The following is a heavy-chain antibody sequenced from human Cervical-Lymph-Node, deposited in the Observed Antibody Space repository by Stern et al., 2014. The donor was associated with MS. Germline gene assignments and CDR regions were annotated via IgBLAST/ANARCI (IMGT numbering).Heavy chain of an antibody. Sequence: VQLVESGGGVVQPGRSLRLSCAASGFTFSSSGMHWVRQAPGKGLEWLAIIWYDGSNTYYAASVKGRFTISRDNSKNTLYLQMNSLRAEDTAVYYCAREGGNTAEYFQHWGQGTLVTVSS. CDR2: IWYDGSNT. J-gene: IGHJ1*01. CDR1: GFTFSSSG. V-gene: IGHV3-33*01. CDR3: AREGGNTAEYFQH. D-gene: IGHD4-23*01.